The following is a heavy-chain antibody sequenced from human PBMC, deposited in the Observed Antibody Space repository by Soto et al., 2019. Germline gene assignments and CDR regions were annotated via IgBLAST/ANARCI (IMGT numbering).Heavy chain of an antibody. CDR3: ARDAGCSGGSCYSGPLFDY. J-gene: IGHJ4*02. V-gene: IGHV3-48*02. CDR1: GFTFSSYS. CDR2: ISSSSSTI. Sequence: GGSLRLSCAASGFTFSSYSMNWVRQAPGKGLEWVSYISSSSSTIYYADSVKGRFTISRDNAKNSLYLQMNSLRDEDTAVYYCARDAGCSGGSCYSGPLFDYWGQGTLVTVSS. D-gene: IGHD2-15*01.